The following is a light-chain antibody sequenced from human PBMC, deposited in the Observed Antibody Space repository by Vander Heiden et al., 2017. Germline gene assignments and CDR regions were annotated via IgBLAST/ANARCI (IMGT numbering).Light chain of an antibody. V-gene: IGLV2-11*01. CDR3: CSYAGSYTHVV. CDR1: SSDVGGYNY. CDR2: DVS. J-gene: IGLJ2*01. Sequence: QSALTQPRSVSGSPGQSVTISCTGTSSDVGGYNYVSWYQQHPGKAPKLMIYDVSKRPSGVPDRFSGSKSGNTASLTIPGLQAEDEADYYCCSYAGSYTHVVFGGGTKLTVL.